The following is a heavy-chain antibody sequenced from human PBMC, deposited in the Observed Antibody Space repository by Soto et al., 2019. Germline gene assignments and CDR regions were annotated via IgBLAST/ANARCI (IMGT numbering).Heavy chain of an antibody. CDR2: IKQDGSEK. CDR1: RFTFSNYW. CDR3: AREPNSIDY. V-gene: IGHV3-7*01. J-gene: IGHJ4*02. Sequence: EVQLVESGGGLVQPGGSLRLSCAASRFTFSNYWMSWVRQAPGKGLEWVANIKQDGSEKYYVDSVKGRFTISRDNAKNSLYLQMNSLRAEDTAVYYCAREPNSIDYWGQGTPVTVSS. D-gene: IGHD2-15*01.